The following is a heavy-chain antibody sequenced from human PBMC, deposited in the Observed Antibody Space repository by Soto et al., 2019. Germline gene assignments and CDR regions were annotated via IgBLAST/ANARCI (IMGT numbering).Heavy chain of an antibody. J-gene: IGHJ6*02. Sequence: GAAVKVTCKSSGYTFIWYYRHWARKAPGQGLEWMGWINPNSGGTNYAQKFQGRVTMTRDTSISTAYMEMSRLRSDDTAVYYCARARQCMDVWGQGTTVTVSS. D-gene: IGHD6-19*01. CDR2: INPNSGGT. CDR1: GYTFIWYY. CDR3: ARARQCMDV. V-gene: IGHV1-2*02.